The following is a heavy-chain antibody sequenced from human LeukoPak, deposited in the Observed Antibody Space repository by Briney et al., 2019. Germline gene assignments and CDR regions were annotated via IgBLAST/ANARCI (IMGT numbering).Heavy chain of an antibody. CDR3: AVMVTWDYYYYYMDV. V-gene: IGHV1-69*05. D-gene: IGHD3-16*01. CDR2: IIPIFGTA. CDR1: GGTFSSYA. J-gene: IGHJ6*03. Sequence: SVKVSCKASGGTFSSYAISWVRQAPGQGLEWMGGIIPIFGTANYAQKFQGRVTITTDESTSTAYMELSSLRSEDTAVYYCAVMVTWDYYYYYMDVWGKGTTVTVSS.